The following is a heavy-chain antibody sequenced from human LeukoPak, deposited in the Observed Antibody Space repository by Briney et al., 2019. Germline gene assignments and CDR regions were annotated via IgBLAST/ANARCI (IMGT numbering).Heavy chain of an antibody. J-gene: IGHJ1*01. CDR1: GDSVSSNSAT. Sequence: SQTLSLTCDISGDSVSSNSATWNWIKQSPSRGLEWLGRTYYRSKWYKYYAVSVKGRITINPDTSKNQFSLQLNSVTPEDTAVYYCARGPSYFQHWGQGTLVTVSS. CDR3: ARGPSYFQH. CDR2: TYYRSKWYK. V-gene: IGHV6-1*01.